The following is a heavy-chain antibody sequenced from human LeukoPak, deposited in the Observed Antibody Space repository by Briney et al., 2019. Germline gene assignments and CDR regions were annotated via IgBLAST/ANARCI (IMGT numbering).Heavy chain of an antibody. CDR2: IYPGDSDT. D-gene: IGHD1-26*01. V-gene: IGHV5-51*01. Sequence: GASLKISCKGSGYRFTSYWIGWVRQMPGKGLEWMGIIYPGDSDTRYSPSFQGQVTISADKSISTAYLQWSSLKASDTAMYYSARPSGSYQYYFDYWGQGTLVTVSS. J-gene: IGHJ4*02. CDR1: GYRFTSYW. CDR3: ARPSGSYQYYFDY.